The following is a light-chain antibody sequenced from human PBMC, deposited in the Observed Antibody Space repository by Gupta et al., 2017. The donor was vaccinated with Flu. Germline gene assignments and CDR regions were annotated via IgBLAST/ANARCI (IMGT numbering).Light chain of an antibody. CDR1: QSINRW. Sequence: DIQMTQTPSTLSASVGDRVTITCRASQSINRWLVWHQQKPGKAPKVLIYKASSLESGVSSRFSGSGSGTEFTLTISSLQPDDLATYYCQQEHAPPVTFGQGTKLEIK. CDR3: QQEHAPPVT. V-gene: IGKV1-5*03. CDR2: KAS. J-gene: IGKJ2*01.